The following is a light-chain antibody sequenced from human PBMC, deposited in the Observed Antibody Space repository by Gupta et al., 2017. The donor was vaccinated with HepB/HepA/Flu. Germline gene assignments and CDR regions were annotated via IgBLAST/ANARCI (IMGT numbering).Light chain of an antibody. Sequence: EIVLTQSPVTLSLSPGERATLSCRASQSVSTRLAWYQGKPGQPPRLLIYDASDRAPGIPARFSGSGSGTNFTLTISTLEPEDFAVYYCQQRSNWLTFGGGTRVDIK. CDR1: QSVSTR. V-gene: IGKV3-11*01. J-gene: IGKJ4*01. CDR3: QQRSNWLT. CDR2: DAS.